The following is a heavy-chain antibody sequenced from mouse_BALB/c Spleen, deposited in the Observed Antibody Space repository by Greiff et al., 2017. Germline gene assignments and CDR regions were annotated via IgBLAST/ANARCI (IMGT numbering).Heavy chain of an antibody. CDR3: ARTLMTTVGERYLDY. Sequence: VQLQQSGAELVRPGSSVKISCKASGYAFSSYWMNWVKQRPGQGLEWIGQIYPGDGDTNYNGKFKGKATLTADKSSSTAYMKLSSLTSEDSAVYFCARTLMTTVGERYLDYWGQGTTLTVSS. J-gene: IGHJ2*01. D-gene: IGHD1-1*01. V-gene: IGHV1-80*01. CDR1: GYAFSSYW. CDR2: IYPGDGDT.